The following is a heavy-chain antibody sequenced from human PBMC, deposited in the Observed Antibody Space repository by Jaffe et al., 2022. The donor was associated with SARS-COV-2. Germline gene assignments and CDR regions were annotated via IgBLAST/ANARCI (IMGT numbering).Heavy chain of an antibody. CDR1: GGSISSGSYY. D-gene: IGHD2-15*01. CDR2: IYTSGST. Sequence: QVQLQESGPGLVKPSQTLSLTCTVSGGSISSGSYYWSWIRQPAGKGLEWIGRIYTSGSTNYNPSLKSRVTISVDTSKNQFSLKLSSVTAADTAVYYCARAAYCSGGSCYGPLGDGGMDVWGQGTTVTVSS. J-gene: IGHJ6*02. CDR3: ARAAYCSGGSCYGPLGDGGMDV. V-gene: IGHV4-61*02.